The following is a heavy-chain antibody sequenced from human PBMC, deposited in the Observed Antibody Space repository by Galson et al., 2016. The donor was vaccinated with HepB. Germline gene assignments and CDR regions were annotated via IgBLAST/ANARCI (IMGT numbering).Heavy chain of an antibody. CDR1: GLTFDDYA. V-gene: IGHV3-9*01. J-gene: IGHJ4*02. D-gene: IGHD2-15*01. CDR3: AKDMGLCSGDSCYEPYFDY. Sequence: SLRLSCAVSGLTFDDYAFHWVRRAPGEGLEWVSGVSWNSNTIVYADSVKGRFLISRDNAKNSLYLEMNSVRPEDTALYFCAKDMGLCSGDSCYEPYFDYWGQGTLVTVSS. CDR2: VSWNSNTI.